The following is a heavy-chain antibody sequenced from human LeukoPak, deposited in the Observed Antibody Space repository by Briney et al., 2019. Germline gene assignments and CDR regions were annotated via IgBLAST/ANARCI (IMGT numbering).Heavy chain of an antibody. Sequence: SETLSLTCTVSGASISDYYWNWIRQPPGKGLEWIGYIYYSGSTNYNPSLKSRVTISVDTSKNQFSLKLSSVTAADTVVYYCARAKAAAGIDYFDYWGQGTLVTVSS. CDR2: IYYSGST. CDR1: GASISDYY. J-gene: IGHJ4*02. CDR3: ARAKAAAGIDYFDY. V-gene: IGHV4-59*13. D-gene: IGHD6-13*01.